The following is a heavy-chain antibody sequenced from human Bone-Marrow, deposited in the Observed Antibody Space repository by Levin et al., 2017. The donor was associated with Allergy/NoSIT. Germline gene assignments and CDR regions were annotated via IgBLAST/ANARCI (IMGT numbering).Heavy chain of an antibody. CDR2: ISSNGGST. CDR3: VKGFGYGSGSYSLRYYYMDV. J-gene: IGHJ6*03. V-gene: IGHV3-64D*06. CDR1: GFTFSSYA. Sequence: GESLKISCSASGFTFSSYAMHWVRQAPGKGLEYVSAISSNGGSTYYADSVKGRFTISRDNSKNTLYLQMSSLRAEDTAVYYCVKGFGYGSGSYSLRYYYMDVWGKGTTVTVSS. D-gene: IGHD3-10*01.